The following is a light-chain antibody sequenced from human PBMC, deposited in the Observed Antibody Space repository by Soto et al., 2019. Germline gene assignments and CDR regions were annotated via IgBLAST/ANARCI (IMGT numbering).Light chain of an antibody. Sequence: QSALTQPASVSGSPGQSITISCTGTSSDVGGYNYVSWYQQHPGKAPKLMIYEVSNRPSGLSNRFSGSKSGNTASLTISGLQAEDEADYYCSSYTSSSTPDVFGTGTKLTVL. V-gene: IGLV2-14*01. J-gene: IGLJ1*01. CDR3: SSYTSSSTPDV. CDR2: EVS. CDR1: SSDVGGYNY.